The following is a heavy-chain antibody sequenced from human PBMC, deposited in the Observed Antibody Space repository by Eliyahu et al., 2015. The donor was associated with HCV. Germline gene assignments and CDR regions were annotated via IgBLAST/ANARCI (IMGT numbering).Heavy chain of an antibody. D-gene: IGHD1-20*01. CDR3: AKDRPYNWNDNDPWDAFDI. CDR2: IGGSGSPT. Sequence: EVQLVESGGGLVQPGGSLRLSCAASGFXFXXXAMTWVRQAPGKGLEWVSTIGGSGSPTYYADSVKGRFTVSRDNSKNTLYLQMNSLRAEDTAVYYCAKDRPYNWNDNDPWDAFDIWGQGTMVTVSS. V-gene: IGHV3-23*04. J-gene: IGHJ3*02. CDR1: GFXFXXXA.